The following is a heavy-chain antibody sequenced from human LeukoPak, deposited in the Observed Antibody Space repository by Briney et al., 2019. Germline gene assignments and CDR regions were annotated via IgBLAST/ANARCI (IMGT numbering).Heavy chain of an antibody. D-gene: IGHD3-22*01. CDR1: AGSFSGYY. CDR2: INHSGST. Sequence: SETLSLTCAVYAGSFSGYYWSWIRQPPGKGLEWIGEINHSGSTNYNPSLKSRVTISVDTSKNQFSLKLSSVTAADTAVYYCARPSSCYYSGQRAFDIWGQGTMVTVSS. CDR3: ARPSSCYYSGQRAFDI. V-gene: IGHV4-34*01. J-gene: IGHJ3*02.